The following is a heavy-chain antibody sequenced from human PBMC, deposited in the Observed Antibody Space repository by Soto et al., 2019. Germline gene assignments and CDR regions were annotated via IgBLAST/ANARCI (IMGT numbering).Heavy chain of an antibody. CDR2: ISLYSDGT. Sequence: GASVKFSCKTSGYTFSNYGSTWVRQAPGQPLEWLGWISLYSDGTNYAQKFQGRVSMTTDTSTTTAYMELRSLRSDDTAVYYCARVVPGAEAWFGPWGQGTLVTLSS. CDR3: ARVVPGAEAWFGP. V-gene: IGHV1-18*01. D-gene: IGHD2-2*01. CDR1: GYTFSNYG. J-gene: IGHJ5*02.